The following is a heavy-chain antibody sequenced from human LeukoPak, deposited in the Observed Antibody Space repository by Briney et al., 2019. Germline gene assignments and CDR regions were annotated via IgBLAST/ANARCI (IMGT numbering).Heavy chain of an antibody. CDR2: IYTSGGT. CDR3: ARDFYPEESIAVAERFDP. J-gene: IGHJ5*02. CDR1: GGSISSGSYY. V-gene: IGHV4-61*02. D-gene: IGHD6-13*01. Sequence: SQTLSLICTVSGGSISSGSYYWSWIRQPAGKGLEWIGRIYTSGGTNYNPSLRSRVTISVGTSKNQFSLKLSSVTAADTAVYYCARDFYPEESIAVAERFDPWGQGTLVTVSS.